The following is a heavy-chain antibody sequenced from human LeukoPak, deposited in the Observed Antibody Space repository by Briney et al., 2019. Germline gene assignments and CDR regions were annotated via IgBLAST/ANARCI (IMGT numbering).Heavy chain of an antibody. V-gene: IGHV3-21*01. D-gene: IGHD3-10*01. CDR1: GFTFSGYS. J-gene: IGHJ6*03. Sequence: GGSLRLSCAASGFTFSGYSMNWVRQAPGKGLEWVSSISRSSSYIYYADSMKGRFTISRDNAKNSLYLQMNSLRAEDTAVYYCARAKSHYGSGSISYYYYMDVWGKGTTVTISS. CDR2: ISRSSSYI. CDR3: ARAKSHYGSGSISYYYYMDV.